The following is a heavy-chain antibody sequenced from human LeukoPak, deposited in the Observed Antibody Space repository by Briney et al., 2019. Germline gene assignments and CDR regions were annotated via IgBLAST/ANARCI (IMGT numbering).Heavy chain of an antibody. CDR2: LYYSGST. V-gene: IGHV4-61*01. Sequence: SETLSLTCTVSGGSVSSGSYYWSWIRQPPGTGLEWIGYLYYSGSTNYNPSLKSRVTISVDTSKNQFSLKLSSVTAADTAVYHCAREAMYSYGNNFDYWGQGTLVTVSS. CDR3: AREAMYSYGNNFDY. CDR1: GGSVSSGSYY. J-gene: IGHJ4*02. D-gene: IGHD5-18*01.